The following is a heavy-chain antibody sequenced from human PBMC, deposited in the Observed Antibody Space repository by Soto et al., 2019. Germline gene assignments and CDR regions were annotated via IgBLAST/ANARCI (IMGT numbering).Heavy chain of an antibody. J-gene: IGHJ4*02. D-gene: IGHD3-10*01. V-gene: IGHV4-31*03. CDR3: ARGRLVRGYDY. CDR2: INHSGST. Sequence: QVQLQESGPGLVKPSQTLSLTCTVSGGSISSGGYYWSWIRQHPGKGLEWIGEINHSGSTNYNPSLKSRVTISVDTSKNQFSLKLSSVTAADTAVYYCARGRLVRGYDYWGQGTLVTVSS. CDR1: GGSISSGGYY.